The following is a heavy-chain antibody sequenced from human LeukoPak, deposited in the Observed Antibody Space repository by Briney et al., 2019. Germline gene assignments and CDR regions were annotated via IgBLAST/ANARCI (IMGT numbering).Heavy chain of an antibody. V-gene: IGHV3-23*01. CDR2: VSDSGDST. CDR3: TTGPPGGLAIFGVLIQYFDY. Sequence: GGSLRLSCAASGFTFDSYAMSWVRQAPGKGLEWVSAVSDSGDSTDYADSVKGRFTITKDNSRNTLYLHMSGLGADDTAVYYCTTGPPGGLAIFGVLIQYFDYWGQGTLVTVSS. D-gene: IGHD3-3*01. J-gene: IGHJ4*02. CDR1: GFTFDSYA.